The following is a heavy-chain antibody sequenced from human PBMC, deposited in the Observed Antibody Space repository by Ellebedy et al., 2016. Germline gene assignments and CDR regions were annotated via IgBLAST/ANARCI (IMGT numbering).Heavy chain of an antibody. Sequence: GESLKISCAASGFTFSSYDMHWVRQAPGKGLEWVAVISYDGSNKYYADSVKGRFTISRDNSKNTLYLQMNSLRAEDTAVYYCARVKVSGWYTDEYFQHWGQGTLVTVSS. CDR1: GFTFSSYD. J-gene: IGHJ1*01. D-gene: IGHD6-13*01. V-gene: IGHV3-30-3*01. CDR2: ISYDGSNK. CDR3: ARVKVSGWYTDEYFQH.